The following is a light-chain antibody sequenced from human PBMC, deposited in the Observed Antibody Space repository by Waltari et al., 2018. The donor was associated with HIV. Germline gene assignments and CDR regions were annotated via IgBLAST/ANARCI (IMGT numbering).Light chain of an antibody. J-gene: IGKJ4*01. CDR1: QSVSSN. V-gene: IGKV3D-15*01. CDR3: QQYNKWPLT. CDR2: GAS. Sequence: EIVMMQSPATLSVSPGERATLSCRASQSVSSNLAWYQQKPGQAPRLLIYGASTRATGIPAGFSGSGSGTEFTLTISSLQSEDFAVYYCQQYNKWPLTFGGGTKVEIK.